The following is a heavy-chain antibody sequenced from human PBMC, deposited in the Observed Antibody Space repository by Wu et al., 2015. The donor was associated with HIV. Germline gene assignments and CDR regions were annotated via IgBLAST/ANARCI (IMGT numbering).Heavy chain of an antibody. CDR2: TIPMFGTP. D-gene: IGHD3-22*01. Sequence: QVQVVQSGAVLAKPGSSVRVTCKTSGGTFRDYAVNWVRQAPGQGLEWVGGTIPMFGTPVYAQRFQGRVIMTADTSTSTVHMELRSLRPADTAFYYCARTWIYDSSGYWGDNWGQGTLVTVSS. CDR1: GGTFRDYA. CDR3: ARTWIYDSSGYWGDN. J-gene: IGHJ4*02. V-gene: IGHV1-69*14.